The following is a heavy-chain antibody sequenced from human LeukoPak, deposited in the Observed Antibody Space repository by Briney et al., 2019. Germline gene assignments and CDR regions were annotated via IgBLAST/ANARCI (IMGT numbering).Heavy chain of an antibody. V-gene: IGHV5-51*01. D-gene: IGHD3-22*01. CDR2: IYPGDSDT. CDR1: EDSFTNYW. CDR3: AGYYDSSGPGAFDI. J-gene: IGHJ3*02. Sequence: GESLKISCKGSEDSFTNYWIGWVRQMPGKGLECMGIIYPGDSDTRYSPSFQGQVTISADKSISTAYLQWSSLKASDTAMYYCAGYYDSSGPGAFDIWGQGTMVTVSS.